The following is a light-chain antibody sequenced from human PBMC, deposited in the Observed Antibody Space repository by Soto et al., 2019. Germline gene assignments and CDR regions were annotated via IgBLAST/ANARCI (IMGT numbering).Light chain of an antibody. J-gene: IGKJ1*01. CDR3: QXXHDYPWT. CDR1: QNISNW. Sequence: DIQMTQSPSTLSASVGDRVTITCRASQNISNWLAWYQQKPGKAPKLLISDASSLESGVSSRFSASGSGTEFTLTXSSXXPXXXXTYXXQXXHDYPWTXXQGTRVDI. V-gene: IGKV1-5*01. CDR2: DAS.